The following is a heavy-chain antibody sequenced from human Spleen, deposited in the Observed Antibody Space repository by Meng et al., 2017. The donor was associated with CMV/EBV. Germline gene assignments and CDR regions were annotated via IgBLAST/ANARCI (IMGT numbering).Heavy chain of an antibody. CDR3: ARRGGGSSSWYGVDY. J-gene: IGHJ4*02. Sequence: SGYTFTSYDINWVLQATGQEVVEMGWMNPNSGNTGYDQKFQGRVTITRNTSMRKAYMELSSLRSEDTAVYYCARRGGGSSSWYGVDYWGQGTLVTVSS. D-gene: IGHD6-13*01. CDR1: GYTFTSYD. V-gene: IGHV1-8*02. CDR2: MNPNSGNT.